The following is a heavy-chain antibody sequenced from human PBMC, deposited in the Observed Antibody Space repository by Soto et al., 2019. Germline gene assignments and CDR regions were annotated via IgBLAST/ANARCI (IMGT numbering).Heavy chain of an antibody. D-gene: IGHD3-16*01. V-gene: IGHV4-59*01. J-gene: IGHJ4*02. CDR3: ARRYGGNFDY. CDR1: GGSISSYY. Sequence: PSETLSLTCTVSGGSISSYYWNWIRQHPGKGLEWIGCIYYSGRTYYNPSLKSRVTISVDTSKNQFSLKLNSVTAADTAVYYCARRYGGNFDYWGQGTLVTVSS. CDR2: IYYSGRT.